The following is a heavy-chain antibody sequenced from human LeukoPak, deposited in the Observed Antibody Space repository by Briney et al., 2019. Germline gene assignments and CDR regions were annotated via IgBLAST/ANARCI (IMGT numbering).Heavy chain of an antibody. D-gene: IGHD1-26*01. CDR1: GGSISSSSYY. CDR2: IYYSGST. Sequence: NPSETLSLTCTVSGGSISSSSYYWGWIRQPPGKGLEWIGTIYYSGSTYYNPSLKSRVTISVDTSKNQFSLKLSSVTAADTAVYYCASTTVGCFDYWGQGTLVTVSS. CDR3: ASTTVGCFDY. J-gene: IGHJ4*02. V-gene: IGHV4-39*01.